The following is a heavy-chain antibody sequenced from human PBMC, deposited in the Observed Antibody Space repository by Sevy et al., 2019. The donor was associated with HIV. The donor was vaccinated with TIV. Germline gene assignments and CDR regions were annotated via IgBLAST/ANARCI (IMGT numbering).Heavy chain of an antibody. CDR2: IYYSGTT. V-gene: IGHV4-59*01. CDR3: ARDPLGVIPSGRDY. Sequence: SETLSLTCTVSGGSISTYYWSWIRQPPGKGLEWIGYIYYSGTTNYNPSLKSRVTMSVDTSKNLFSLKLSSVTAADTAVYYCARDPLGVIPSGRDYWGQGTLVTVSS. CDR1: GGSISTYY. D-gene: IGHD3-3*01. J-gene: IGHJ4*02.